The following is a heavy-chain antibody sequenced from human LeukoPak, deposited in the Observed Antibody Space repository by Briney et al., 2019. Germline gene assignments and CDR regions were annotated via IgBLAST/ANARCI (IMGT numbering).Heavy chain of an antibody. V-gene: IGHV3-33*01. D-gene: IGHD3-3*01. Sequence: GGSLRLSCAASGFTFSSCGMHWIRQPPGKGLEWVAVIWYDGSQFYYGDSVKGRFTISRDDSKNTLYLQMNRLRDEDTAVYYCARDWRTTSFDNWGQGTLVTVSS. CDR3: ARDWRTTSFDN. J-gene: IGHJ4*02. CDR2: IWYDGSQF. CDR1: GFTFSSCG.